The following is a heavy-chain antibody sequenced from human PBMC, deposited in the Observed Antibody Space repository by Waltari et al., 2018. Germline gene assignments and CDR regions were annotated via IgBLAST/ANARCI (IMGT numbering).Heavy chain of an antibody. D-gene: IGHD3-22*01. CDR3: ARSLVITVYYYGMDV. J-gene: IGHJ6*02. CDR2: INHSGST. Sequence: QVQLQQWGAGLLKPSETLSLTCAVYGGSFSGYYWSWIRQPPGKGLEWIGEINHSGSTNYNPSLKSRVTISVDTSKNQFSLKLSSVTAADTAVYYCARSLVITVYYYGMDVWGQGTTVTVSS. CDR1: GGSFSGYY. V-gene: IGHV4-34*01.